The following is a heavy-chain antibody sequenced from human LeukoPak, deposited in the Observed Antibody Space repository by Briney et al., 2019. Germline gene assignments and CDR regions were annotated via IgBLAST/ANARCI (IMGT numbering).Heavy chain of an antibody. V-gene: IGHV4-39*01. J-gene: IGHJ6*02. CDR2: IYYSGTT. D-gene: IGHD4-17*01. Sequence: KSSETLSLTCTVSGGSISSSSSYWGWIRQPPGKGLEFIGSIYYSGTTYYNPSLKSRVTISVDTSKNQFSLRLSSVTAADTAVYYCARSTTVTTDYYYYYGMDVWGQGTTVTVSS. CDR1: GGSISSSSSY. CDR3: ARSTTVTTDYYYYYGMDV.